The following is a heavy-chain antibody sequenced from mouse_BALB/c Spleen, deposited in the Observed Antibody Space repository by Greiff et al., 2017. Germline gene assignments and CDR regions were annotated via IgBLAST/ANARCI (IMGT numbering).Heavy chain of an antibody. J-gene: IGHJ3*01. CDR1: GFTFSSFG. CDR3: ARDNWDGGFAY. Sequence: EVQRVESGGGLVQPGGSRKLSCAASGFTFSSFGMHWVRQAPEKGLEWVAYISSGSSTIYYADTVKGRFTISRDNPKNTLFLQMTSLRSEDTAMYYCARDNWDGGFAYWGQGTLVTVSA. V-gene: IGHV5-17*02. CDR2: ISSGSSTI. D-gene: IGHD4-1*01.